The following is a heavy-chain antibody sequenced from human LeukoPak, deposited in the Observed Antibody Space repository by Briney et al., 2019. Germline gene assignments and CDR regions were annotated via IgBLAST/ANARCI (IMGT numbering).Heavy chain of an antibody. J-gene: IGHJ4*02. D-gene: IGHD3-10*01. CDR3: AKDWGGNYGFFDY. CDR1: GFTFSSYS. Sequence: GGSLRLSCAASGFTFSSYSMNCVRQAPRNWLEWVSSIRSSSSYIYYADSVKGRFTISRHNAKNSLYLQMNRLRAEDTALYYCAKDWGGNYGFFDYWGQGNLVTVSS. CDR2: IRSSSSYI. V-gene: IGHV3-21*04.